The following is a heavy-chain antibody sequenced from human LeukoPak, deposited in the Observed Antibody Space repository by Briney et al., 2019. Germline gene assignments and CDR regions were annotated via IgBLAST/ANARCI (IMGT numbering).Heavy chain of an antibody. D-gene: IGHD3-22*01. CDR1: GGSISNYY. CDR3: ASLTTADAFDI. CDR2: IYYSGST. V-gene: IGHV4-59*01. J-gene: IGHJ3*02. Sequence: SETLSLTCTVSGGSISNYYWNWIRQPPGKGLEWIGYIYYSGSTNYNPSLKSRVTISVDTSKNQFSLKVSSVAAADTAVYYCASLTTADAFDIWGQGTMVTVSS.